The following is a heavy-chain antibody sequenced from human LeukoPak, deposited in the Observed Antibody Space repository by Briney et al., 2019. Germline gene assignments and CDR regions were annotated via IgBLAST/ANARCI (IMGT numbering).Heavy chain of an antibody. D-gene: IGHD2-21*02. CDR2: ISYDGKNK. CDR1: GFTFSSYD. Sequence: GRSLRLSCAASGFTFSSYDMHWVRQAPGKGLEWVAVISYDGKNKDYADSVKGRFTISRDNSKNTLYLQMNSLRAEDTAVYYCAKDKTAYCGGDCYPIFDYWGPGALVTVSS. V-gene: IGHV3-30*18. J-gene: IGHJ4*02. CDR3: AKDKTAYCGGDCYPIFDY.